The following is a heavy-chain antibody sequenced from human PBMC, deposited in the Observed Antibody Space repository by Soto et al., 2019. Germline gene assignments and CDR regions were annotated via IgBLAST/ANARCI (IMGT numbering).Heavy chain of an antibody. CDR3: ARRYYDMLTGYYLDY. V-gene: IGHV3-48*03. CDR1: GVTFSSYE. CDR2: IRSSGSSI. Sequence: GGSLRLSCAASGVTFSSYEMIWVRQAPGKGLEWVSYIRSSGSSINYADSVKGRFTISRDNVKNSLYLQMNSLRAEDTAVYYCARRYYDMLTGYYLDYWGPGTLVTVSS. J-gene: IGHJ4*02. D-gene: IGHD3-9*01.